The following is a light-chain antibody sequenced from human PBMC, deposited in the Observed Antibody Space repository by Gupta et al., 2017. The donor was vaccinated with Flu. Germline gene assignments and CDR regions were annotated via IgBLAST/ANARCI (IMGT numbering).Light chain of an antibody. CDR1: NIGSKA. Sequence: SYVLTQPPSVSVAPGKTARITCEGDNIGSKAVHWYQQRPGQTPVLVVYDDSARPSGIPERVSGSNSGNTATLTISRVEAGDEADYYCQVWDSSSDRVVFGGGTKL. CDR2: DDS. V-gene: IGLV3-21*03. J-gene: IGLJ2*01. CDR3: QVWDSSSDRVV.